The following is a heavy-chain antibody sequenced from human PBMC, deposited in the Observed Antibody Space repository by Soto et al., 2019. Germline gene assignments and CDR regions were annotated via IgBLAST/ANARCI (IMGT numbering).Heavy chain of an antibody. D-gene: IGHD2-2*01. Sequence: GESLKISCKGSGYSFTSYWIGWVRQMPGKGLEWMGIIYPGDSDTRYSPSFQGQVTISADKSISTAYLQWSSLKASDTAMYYWARHPGYCSSTSCYSLRGNWFDPCGQGTLVTVSS. J-gene: IGHJ5*02. V-gene: IGHV5-51*01. CDR1: GYSFTSYW. CDR2: IYPGDSDT. CDR3: ARHPGYCSSTSCYSLRGNWFDP.